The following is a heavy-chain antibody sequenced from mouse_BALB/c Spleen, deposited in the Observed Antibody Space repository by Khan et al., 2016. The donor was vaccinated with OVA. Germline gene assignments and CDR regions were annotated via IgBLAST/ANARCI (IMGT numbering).Heavy chain of an antibody. CDR2: VNPNSGNT. CDR1: GYSFTVYY. J-gene: IGHJ3*01. CDR3: ARGYDFFAY. D-gene: IGHD2-14*01. V-gene: IGHV1-26*01. Sequence: VQLKESGPDLVKPGASVKISCKASGYSFTVYYMSWVKQSHGKSLEWIGRVNPNSGNTNYNQEFKGKAILTVDKSSNTAYIELRSLTSEDSAVYYCARGYDFFAYWGQGTLVTVSA.